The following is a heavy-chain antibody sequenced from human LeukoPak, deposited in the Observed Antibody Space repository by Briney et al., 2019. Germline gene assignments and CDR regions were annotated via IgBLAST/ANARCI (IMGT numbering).Heavy chain of an antibody. Sequence: SETLSLTCTVSGGSISSYYWSWIRQPPGKGLEWIGYIYYSGSTNYNPSLKSRVTISVDTSKNQFSLKLSSVTAADTAVYYCAKDRDTLTGYTTYYFDSWGQGTLVTVSS. D-gene: IGHD3-9*01. V-gene: IGHV4-59*01. CDR2: IYYSGST. CDR1: GGSISSYY. J-gene: IGHJ4*02. CDR3: AKDRDTLTGYTTYYFDS.